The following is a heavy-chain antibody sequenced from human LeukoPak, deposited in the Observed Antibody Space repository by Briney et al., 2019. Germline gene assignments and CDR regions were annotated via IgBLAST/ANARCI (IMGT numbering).Heavy chain of an antibody. CDR3: ARDRDYYDSSGEPDY. D-gene: IGHD3-22*01. CDR2: ISSSSSYI. J-gene: IGHJ4*02. CDR1: GFTFSSYS. V-gene: IGHV3-21*01. Sequence: GGSLRLSCAASGFTFSSYSMNWVRQAPGKGLEWVSSISSSSSYIYYADSVKGRFTISRDNAKNSLYLQMNSLRAEDTAVYYCARDRDYYDSSGEPDYWGQGTLVTVSS.